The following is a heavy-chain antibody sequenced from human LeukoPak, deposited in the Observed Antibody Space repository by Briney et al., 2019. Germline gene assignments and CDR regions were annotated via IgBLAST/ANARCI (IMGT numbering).Heavy chain of an antibody. D-gene: IGHD3-22*01. Sequence: PGGSLRLSCAASGFTFSNSNMNWVRQAPGKGLEWVASISSSSSYIYYADSVKGRFTISRDNAKNSLYLQMNSLRAEDTAGYYCAIDRSSGYYGLDFWGQGTLVTVSS. CDR3: AIDRSSGYYGLDF. J-gene: IGHJ4*02. V-gene: IGHV3-21*01. CDR2: ISSSSSYI. CDR1: GFTFSNSN.